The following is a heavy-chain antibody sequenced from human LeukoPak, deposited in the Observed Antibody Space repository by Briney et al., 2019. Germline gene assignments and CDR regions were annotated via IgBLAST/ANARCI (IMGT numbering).Heavy chain of an antibody. V-gene: IGHV1-18*01. CDR2: ISAYNGNT. D-gene: IGHD3-10*01. J-gene: IGHJ4*02. CDR3: ARDHNRPPRGSESYLASSN. Sequence: GASVKVSCKASGYTFTSYGISWVRQAPGQGLEWMGWISAYNGNTNYAQKLQGRVTMTTDTSTSTAYMELRSLRSDDTAVYYCARDHNRPPRGSESYLASSNWGQGTLVTVSS. CDR1: GYTFTSYG.